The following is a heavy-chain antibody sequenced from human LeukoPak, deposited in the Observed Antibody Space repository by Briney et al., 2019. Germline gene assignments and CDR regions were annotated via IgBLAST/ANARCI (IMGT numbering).Heavy chain of an antibody. V-gene: IGHV1-69*04. Sequence: SVKVSCKASGGTFSSYAITWVRQAPGLGLEWMGRIIPTLEVANYAQKFQGRVTITADKSTSTAYMELSSLRPEDTAVYYCARIAYYYDSSGCPWGQGTLVTVSS. CDR3: ARIAYYYDSSGCP. D-gene: IGHD3-22*01. CDR1: GGTFSSYA. J-gene: IGHJ5*02. CDR2: IIPTLEVA.